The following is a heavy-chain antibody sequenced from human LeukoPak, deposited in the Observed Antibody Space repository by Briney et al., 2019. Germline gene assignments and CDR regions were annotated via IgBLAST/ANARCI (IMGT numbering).Heavy chain of an antibody. CDR2: INHSGST. J-gene: IGHJ4*02. CDR1: GGSFSGYY. CDR3: ARSHARQQLVLDY. Sequence: SETLSLTCAVYGGSFSGYYWSWIRQPPGKGLEWIGEINHSGSTNYNPSLKSRVTISVDTSKNQFSLKLSSVTAADTAVYYCARSHARQQLVLDYWGQGTLVTVSS. D-gene: IGHD6-13*01. V-gene: IGHV4-34*01.